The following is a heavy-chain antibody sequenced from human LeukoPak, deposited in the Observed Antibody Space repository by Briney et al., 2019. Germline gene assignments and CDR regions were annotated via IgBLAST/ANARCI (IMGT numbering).Heavy chain of an antibody. CDR2: ISSNGGST. D-gene: IGHD1-26*01. J-gene: IGHJ4*02. Sequence: GGSLRLSCSASGFTFSTYAMHWVRQAPGEGLEYVSGISSNGGSTYYTDSVKGRFTISRDNSKNTLYLRMSSLRPEDTAVYSCVRAVGSRGPFDFWGQGALVTVSS. CDR1: GFTFSTYA. V-gene: IGHV3-64D*06. CDR3: VRAVGSRGPFDF.